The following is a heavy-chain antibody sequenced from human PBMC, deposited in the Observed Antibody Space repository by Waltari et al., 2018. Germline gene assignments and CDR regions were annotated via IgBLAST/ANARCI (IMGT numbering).Heavy chain of an antibody. CDR1: GFTFSSHW. J-gene: IGHJ4*02. D-gene: IGHD4-17*01. Sequence: EVQLVESGGGLVQPGGSLRLSCAASGFTFSSHWRTWVRQAPGKGVEWLANIKEEGSESYDGDSVKDRFTSSRDNTKNSLYLQMNSRRVEDTAVYYCARADYGGTADYDYWGQGTQVTVSS. CDR3: ARADYGGTADYDY. CDR2: IKEEGSES. V-gene: IGHV3-7*04.